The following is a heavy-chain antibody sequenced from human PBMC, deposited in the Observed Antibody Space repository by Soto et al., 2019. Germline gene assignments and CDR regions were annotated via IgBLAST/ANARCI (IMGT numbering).Heavy chain of an antibody. V-gene: IGHV4-61*08. Sequence: SETLSLTCTVSGGSISSGDYYWSWIRQPPGKGLEWIGYIYYSGSTNYNPSLKSRVTISVDTSKNQFSLKLSSVTAADTAVYYCARDPDYYGSGSYYNDRIWGQGTLVTVSS. CDR2: IYYSGST. J-gene: IGHJ4*02. CDR3: ARDPDYYGSGSYYNDRI. CDR1: GGSISSGDYY. D-gene: IGHD3-10*01.